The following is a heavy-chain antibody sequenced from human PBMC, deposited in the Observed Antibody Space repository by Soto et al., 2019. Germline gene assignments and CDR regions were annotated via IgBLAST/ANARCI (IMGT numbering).Heavy chain of an antibody. CDR2: IYYSGFT. V-gene: IGHV4-30-4*01. J-gene: IGHJ4*02. D-gene: IGHD4-4*01. CDR1: GGSISSGDYY. CDR3: ARSDNYVPFDH. Sequence: QVQLQESGPGLVKPSQTLSLTCTVSGGSISSGDYYWSWIRQPPGKGLEWIGYIYYSGFTYYNPSLNSRLTMSVDTSKNQFSLKLSSVIAADTAVYYCARSDNYVPFDHWGQGTLATVSS.